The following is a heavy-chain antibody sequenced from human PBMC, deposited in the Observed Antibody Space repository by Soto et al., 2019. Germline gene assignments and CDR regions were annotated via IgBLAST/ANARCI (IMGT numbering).Heavy chain of an antibody. Sequence: GGSLRLSCAASGFTFSSYAMHWVRQAPGKGLEWVAVISYDGSNKYYADSVKGRFTISRDNSKNTLYLQMNSLRAEDTAVYYCARGDCSGGSCYSPFDYWGQGTLVTVSS. J-gene: IGHJ4*02. CDR2: ISYDGSNK. V-gene: IGHV3-30-3*01. CDR1: GFTFSSYA. D-gene: IGHD2-15*01. CDR3: ARGDCSGGSCYSPFDY.